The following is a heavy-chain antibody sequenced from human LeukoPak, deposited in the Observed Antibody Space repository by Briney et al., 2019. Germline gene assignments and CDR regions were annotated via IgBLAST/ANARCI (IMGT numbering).Heavy chain of an antibody. D-gene: IGHD6-13*01. J-gene: IGHJ4*02. CDR1: GFTLSSYS. CDR3: AKDRELLRIATYYFDY. Sequence: PGGSLRLSCAASGFTLSSYSMNWVRQAPGKGLEWVSSITSSSSYIYYADSVKGRFTISRDNSKNTLYLQMNSLRAEDTAVYYCAKDRELLRIATYYFDYWGQGTLVTVSS. V-gene: IGHV3-21*01. CDR2: ITSSSSYI.